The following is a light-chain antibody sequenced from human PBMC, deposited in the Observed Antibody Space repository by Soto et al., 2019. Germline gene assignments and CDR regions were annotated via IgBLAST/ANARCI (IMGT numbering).Light chain of an antibody. CDR3: TSHTASSTGV. CDR1: SSDVGYDNY. CDR2: EVS. Sequence: QSVLTQPASVSGSPGQSITISCTGTSSDVGYDNYVSWFQQHPGKAPKLMIYEVSRRPSGVSNRFSGSKSANTASLTISGLQAEDEADYSCTSHTASSTGVFGGGTKLTVL. V-gene: IGLV2-14*01. J-gene: IGLJ3*02.